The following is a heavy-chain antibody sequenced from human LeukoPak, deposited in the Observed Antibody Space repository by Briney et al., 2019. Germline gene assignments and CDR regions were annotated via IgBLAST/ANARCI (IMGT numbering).Heavy chain of an antibody. CDR3: AKILPWEPYF. Sequence: GGTLRLSCAASGFTFSSYGMSWVRQAPGKGLEWVSAITNSGGSTYYADSVKGRFTISRDNFKNTLYLQMNSLRAEDTAVYYCAKILPWEPYFWGQGTLVTGSS. J-gene: IGHJ4*02. D-gene: IGHD1-26*01. V-gene: IGHV3-23*01. CDR1: GFTFSSYG. CDR2: ITNSGGST.